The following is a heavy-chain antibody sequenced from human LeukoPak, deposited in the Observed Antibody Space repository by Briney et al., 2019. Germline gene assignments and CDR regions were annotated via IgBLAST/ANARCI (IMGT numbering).Heavy chain of an antibody. V-gene: IGHV1-2*06. CDR1: GYTFTDYY. D-gene: IGHD1-26*01. J-gene: IGHJ4*02. CDR3: AREAGGSDTYYLDY. Sequence: GASVTVSFTTSGYTFTDYYIHWVRQAPGQRLEWMGRINPRSGGINYAQKFQGRVTMTRDTAISTAYMDLSGLRSDDTAVYYCAREAGGSDTYYLDYWGQGVLVTVSS. CDR2: INPRSGGI.